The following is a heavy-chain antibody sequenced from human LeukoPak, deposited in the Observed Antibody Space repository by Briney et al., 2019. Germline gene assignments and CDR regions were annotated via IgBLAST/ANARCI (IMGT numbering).Heavy chain of an antibody. Sequence: GGSLTLSCAASGFSFSNYGMSWVRQPPGKGLEWVSTIIYTGSTTFYADSVKGRFTVSRDNSRNTLYLQIHSLRAEDTAVYFCAKRLPEGNYFDSWGQGTPVTVSS. J-gene: IGHJ4*02. CDR3: AKRLPEGNYFDS. D-gene: IGHD1-14*01. CDR2: IIYTGSTT. V-gene: IGHV3-23*01. CDR1: GFSFSNYG.